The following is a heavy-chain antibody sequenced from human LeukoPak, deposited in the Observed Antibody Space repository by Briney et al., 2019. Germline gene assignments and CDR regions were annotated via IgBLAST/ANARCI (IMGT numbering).Heavy chain of an antibody. CDR3: ARGIGQQDWYFDL. CDR1: GFTFSSYA. CDR2: ISGSGGST. D-gene: IGHD6-13*01. V-gene: IGHV3-23*01. Sequence: PGGSLRLSCAASGFTFSSYAMSWVRQAPGKGLEWVSAISGSGGSTYYADSVKGRFTISRENAKNSLYLQMNSLRAGDTAVYYCARGIGQQDWYFDLWGRGTLVTVSS. J-gene: IGHJ2*01.